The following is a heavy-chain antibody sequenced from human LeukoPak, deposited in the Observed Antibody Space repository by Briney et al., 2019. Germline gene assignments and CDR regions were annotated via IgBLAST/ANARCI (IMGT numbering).Heavy chain of an antibody. V-gene: IGHV1-69*13. D-gene: IGHD3-9*01. CDR3: ARDYDILTGENTLGY. J-gene: IGHJ4*02. Sequence: SVKVSCKASGDTLSSYAISWVRQAPGQGLEWLGGIIPIFGTVKYAQKFQGRVTITANESTSTAYMELSSLRSEDTAVYYCARDYDILTGENTLGYWGQGTLVTVSS. CDR1: GDTLSSYA. CDR2: IIPIFGTV.